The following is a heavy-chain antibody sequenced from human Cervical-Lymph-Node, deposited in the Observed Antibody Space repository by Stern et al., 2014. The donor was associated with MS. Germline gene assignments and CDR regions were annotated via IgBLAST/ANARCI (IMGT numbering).Heavy chain of an antibody. CDR2: LIPFLGAT. D-gene: IGHD4-11*01. V-gene: IGHV1-69*05. J-gene: IGHJ4*02. CDR3: ALRRSYYVY. Sequence: QDQLVQSGSEVKKPGSSVKVSCKPSGDTFSSYALSWVRQAPGQGLEWVGGLIPFLGATRYGQKFQGRVTITPEESTGTAFMELTNLTSDDTAVYYCALRRSYYVYWGLGTLISVSS. CDR1: GDTFSSYA.